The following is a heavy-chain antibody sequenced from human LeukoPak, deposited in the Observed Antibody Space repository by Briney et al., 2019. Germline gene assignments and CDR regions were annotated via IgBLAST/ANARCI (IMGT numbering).Heavy chain of an antibody. CDR3: AHWGSSGPFDY. J-gene: IGHJ4*02. Sequence: GGSLRVSCAASGFTFAGYAMTWVRQAPGKGLEWVSLISGSGGSTYYADVVKGRFTISRDNSKNALYLRMNSLRAEDTAVYYRAHWGSSGPFDYWGQGTLVTVSS. CDR2: ISGSGGST. D-gene: IGHD6-6*01. V-gene: IGHV3-23*01. CDR1: GFTFAGYA.